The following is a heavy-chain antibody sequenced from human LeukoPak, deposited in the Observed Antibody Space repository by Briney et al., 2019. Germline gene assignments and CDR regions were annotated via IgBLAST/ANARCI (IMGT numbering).Heavy chain of an antibody. Sequence: SETLSLSCVVYGGSFSGYYWSWIRQPPGKGLEWMGEINHSGSTNYNPSLKSRVTISVDMSKNQFSLKLSSVTAADTAVYYCARDRSATDYWGQGTLVTVSS. CDR3: ARDRSATDY. V-gene: IGHV4-34*01. CDR1: GGSFSGYY. J-gene: IGHJ4*02. CDR2: INHSGST.